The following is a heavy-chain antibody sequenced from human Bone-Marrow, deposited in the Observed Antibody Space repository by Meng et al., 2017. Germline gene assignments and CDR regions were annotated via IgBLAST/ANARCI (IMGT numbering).Heavy chain of an antibody. CDR3: ARGGLLWFGEFAL. J-gene: IGHJ5*02. D-gene: IGHD3-10*01. CDR1: GGSISRYY. V-gene: IGHV4-59*01. Sequence: SETLSLTCTVSGGSISRYYWSWIRQPPGKGLEWIGYISYSWCTNYNPSLKSRVTISVDTSKNQFSLKLSSVTAADTAVYYCARGGLLWFGEFALWGQGTLVTVSS. CDR2: ISYSWCT.